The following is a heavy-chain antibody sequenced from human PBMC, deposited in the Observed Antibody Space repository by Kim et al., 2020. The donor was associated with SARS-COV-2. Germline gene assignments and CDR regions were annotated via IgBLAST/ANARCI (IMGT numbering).Heavy chain of an antibody. CDR3: ARGGLGYCSSTSCYADVDTLFSGV. V-gene: IGHV1-2*02. CDR2: INPNSGGT. D-gene: IGHD2-2*01. Sequence: ASVKVSCKASGYTFTGYYMHWVRQAPGQGLEWMGWINPNSGGTNYAQKFQGRVTMTRDTSISTAYMELSRLRSDDTAVYYCARGGLGYCSSTSCYADVDTLFSGVWGQGTTVTVSS. J-gene: IGHJ6*02. CDR1: GYTFTGYY.